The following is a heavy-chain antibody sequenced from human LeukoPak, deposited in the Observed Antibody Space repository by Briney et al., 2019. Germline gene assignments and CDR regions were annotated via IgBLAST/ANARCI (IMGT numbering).Heavy chain of an antibody. Sequence: GASVKVSCKASGYTFTGYYMHWVRQAPGQGLEWMGWINPNSGGTNYAQKFQGRVTMTRDTSISTAYMELSRLRSDDTAVYYCARHANFGVVIIGVVDYWGQGTLVTVSS. J-gene: IGHJ4*02. CDR3: ARHANFGVVIIGVVDY. D-gene: IGHD3-3*01. CDR2: INPNSGGT. CDR1: GYTFTGYY. V-gene: IGHV1-2*02.